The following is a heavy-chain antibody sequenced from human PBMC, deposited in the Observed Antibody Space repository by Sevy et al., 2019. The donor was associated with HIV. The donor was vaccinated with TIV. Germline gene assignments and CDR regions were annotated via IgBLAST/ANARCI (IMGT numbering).Heavy chain of an antibody. Sequence: SETLSLTCTVSGGSITSLYWNWIRQPPGKGLEWIANIYYNGHINYNPTLKCRVTLSLGTFKNQYSLRLSSVTAADTAMYYCAGENAWGRCYSWGQGTLVTVSS. V-gene: IGHV4-59*08. CDR3: AGENAWGRCYS. CDR1: GGSITSLY. CDR2: IYYNGHI. J-gene: IGHJ4*02. D-gene: IGHD1-26*01.